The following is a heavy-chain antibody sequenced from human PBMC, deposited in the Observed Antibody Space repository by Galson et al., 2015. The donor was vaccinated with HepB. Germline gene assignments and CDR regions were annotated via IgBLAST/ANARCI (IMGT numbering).Heavy chain of an antibody. V-gene: IGHV3-23*01. CDR2: ISGSGAST. D-gene: IGHD1-26*01. CDR1: GFTFSSYA. J-gene: IGHJ3*02. CDR3: ARRRGGSYGNDAFDI. Sequence: SLRLSCAASGFTFSSYAMTWVRQAPGKGLEWVSSISGSGASTYYADSVKGRFTFSRDNSKNTLYLQMNSLRAEDTAVYYCARRRGGSYGNDAFDIWGQGTMVTVSS.